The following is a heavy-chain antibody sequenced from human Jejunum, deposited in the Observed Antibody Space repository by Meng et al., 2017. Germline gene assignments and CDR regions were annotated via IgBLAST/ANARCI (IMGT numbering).Heavy chain of an antibody. CDR2: ISGSGGAT. J-gene: IGHJ4*02. CDR3: VRDRYYYDSSGRQYYFDS. D-gene: IGHD3-22*01. V-gene: IGHV3-23*01. CDR1: GFTFNNYA. Sequence: GESLKISCAASGFTFNNYAMSWVRQAPGKGLNWVSGISGSGGATHYADSVKGRFSISRDNSKNTTYLQINRLGVEDTAMYYCVRDRYYYDSSGRQYYFDSWGQGTLVTVSS.